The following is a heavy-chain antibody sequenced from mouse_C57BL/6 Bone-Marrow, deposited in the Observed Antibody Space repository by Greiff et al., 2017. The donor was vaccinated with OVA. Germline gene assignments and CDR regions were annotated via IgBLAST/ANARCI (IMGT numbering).Heavy chain of an antibody. CDR3: ARKKGIYYDDDYWYFDV. J-gene: IGHJ1*03. V-gene: IGHV2-9-1*01. CDR1: GFSLTSYA. CDR2: IWTGGGT. Sequence: QVQLQQSGPGLVAPSQSLSITCTVSGFSLTSYAISWVRQPPGKGLEWLGVIWTGGGTNYNSALKSRLSISKDNSKSQVFLKMNSLQTDDTARDYCARKKGIYYDDDYWYFDVWGTGTTVTVSS. D-gene: IGHD2-4*01.